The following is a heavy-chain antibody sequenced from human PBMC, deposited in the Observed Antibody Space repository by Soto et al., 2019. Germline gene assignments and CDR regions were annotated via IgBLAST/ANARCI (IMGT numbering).Heavy chain of an antibody. CDR2: IYYSGST. CDR1: GGSISSDY. D-gene: IGHD2-15*01. CDR3: ARGYCSGGSCYRFNVDY. J-gene: IGHJ4*02. Sequence: SETLCLTCTVSGGSISSDYWSWIRQPPGKGLEWIGYIYYSGSTNYNPSLKSRVTISVDTSKNQFSLKLSSVTAADTAVYYCARGYCSGGSCYRFNVDYWGQGTLVTVS. V-gene: IGHV4-59*01.